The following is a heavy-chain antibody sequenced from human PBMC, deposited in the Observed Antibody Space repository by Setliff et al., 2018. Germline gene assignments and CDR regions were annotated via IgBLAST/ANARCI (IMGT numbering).Heavy chain of an antibody. D-gene: IGHD7-27*01. V-gene: IGHV3-33*03. J-gene: IGHJ6*03. CDR3: ASIDWGENFYNTDV. Sequence: GGSLRLSCAVSGFIFSDFAMHWVRQAPGKGLEWVAFIWSDGTNKNYADSVKGRFTISRDNAKNTLYLQMNSLRGEDTAVYFCASIDWGENFYNTDVWGKGTTVTV. CDR1: GFIFSDFA. CDR2: IWSDGTNK.